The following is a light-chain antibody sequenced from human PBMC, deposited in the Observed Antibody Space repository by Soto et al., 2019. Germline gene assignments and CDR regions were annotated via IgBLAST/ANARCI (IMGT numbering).Light chain of an antibody. V-gene: IGLV2-23*01. CDR2: EGT. CDR3: CAYVGASSYA. CDR1: NNL. J-gene: IGLJ1*01. Sequence: QAVLSQPASVSGSPGHSITISCTGTNNLVSWYQQHPGKAPKVVLYEGTKRPSGVSNRFSGSNSGSTASLTISGLQAEDEAHYFCCAYVGASSYAFVPGTKSP.